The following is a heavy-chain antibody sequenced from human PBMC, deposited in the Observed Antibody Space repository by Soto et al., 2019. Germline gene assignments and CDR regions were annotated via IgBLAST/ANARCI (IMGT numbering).Heavy chain of an antibody. CDR3: ARGVYGGIDYYLDY. D-gene: IGHD4-17*01. CDR1: GGSISPYY. Sequence: QVQLQESGPGLVKASETLSLTCTVSGGSISPYYWSWIRQPPRKGLEWVGYSFYSGSTNYNPSLKSRVTISVDTSKNQFSLQLSSVTAADTAVYYCARGVYGGIDYYLDYWGQGNLVTVSS. V-gene: IGHV4-59*01. J-gene: IGHJ4*02. CDR2: SFYSGST.